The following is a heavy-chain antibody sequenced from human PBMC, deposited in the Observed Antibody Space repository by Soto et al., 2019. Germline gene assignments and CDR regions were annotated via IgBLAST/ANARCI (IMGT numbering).Heavy chain of an antibody. CDR2: TSYDGSRN. CDR3: ARDGECSGVTCYGDYYYGMDV. D-gene: IGHD2-15*01. J-gene: IGHJ6*02. Sequence: GGSLRLSCAASGFTFSSYPMHWVRQAPGKGLEWVALTSYDGSRNFYAASVKGRFTISRDDSKNTLYLQMDTLRPEDTAVYYCARDGECSGVTCYGDYYYGMDVWGQGTTVTVSS. V-gene: IGHV3-30*04. CDR1: GFTFSSYP.